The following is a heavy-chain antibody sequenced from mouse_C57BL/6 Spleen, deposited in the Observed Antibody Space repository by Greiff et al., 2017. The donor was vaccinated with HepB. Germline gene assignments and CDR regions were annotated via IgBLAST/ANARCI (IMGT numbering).Heavy chain of an antibody. Sequence: VQLQQSGAELVRPGTSVKLSCKASGYTFTSYWMHWVKQRPGQGLEWIGVIDPSDSYTNYNQKFKGKATLTVDTSSSTAYMQLSSLTSEDSAVYYCARRGLRLSYFCYCGQGTTLTVAS. CDR2: IDPSDSYT. CDR3: ARRGLRLSYFCY. D-gene: IGHD2-2*01. CDR1: GYTFTSYW. J-gene: IGHJ2*01. V-gene: IGHV1-59*01.